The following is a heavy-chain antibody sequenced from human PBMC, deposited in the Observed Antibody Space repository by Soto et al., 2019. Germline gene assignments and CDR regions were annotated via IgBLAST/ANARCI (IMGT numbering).Heavy chain of an antibody. D-gene: IGHD3-16*01. Sequence: VQLVESGGGLVKPGESLRLSCSASGFTFSNMWMSWVRQGPGKGLEWVGRIKSKDDGGAIGYAAPGSGRFSISRDDLKRMLYLQINSLKIEDTAVYYCTTSPDVEGVPSARHYDAFDDWGQGTMVTVSS. V-gene: IGHV3-15*01. J-gene: IGHJ3*01. CDR3: TTSPDVEGVPSARHYDAFDD. CDR1: GFTFSNMW. CDR2: IKSKDDGGAI.